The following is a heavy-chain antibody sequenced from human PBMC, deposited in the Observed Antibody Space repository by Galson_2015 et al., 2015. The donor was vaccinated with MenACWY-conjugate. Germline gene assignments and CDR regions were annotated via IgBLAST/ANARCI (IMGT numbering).Heavy chain of an antibody. CDR3: ARVSSTILMVYAKGADY. J-gene: IGHJ4*02. V-gene: IGHV4-61*01. CDR1: GASVSSGSYY. Sequence: ETLSLTCSVSGASVSSGSYYWGWLRQPPEKGLEWIGYIYYSGSTNYNPSLKSRVTMSVDTSKNQFSLKLSSVTAADTAVYYCARVSSTILMVYAKGADYWGQGTLVTVSS. D-gene: IGHD2-8*01. CDR2: IYYSGST.